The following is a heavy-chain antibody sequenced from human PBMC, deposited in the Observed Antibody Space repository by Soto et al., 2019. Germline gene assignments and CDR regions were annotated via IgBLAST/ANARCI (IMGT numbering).Heavy chain of an antibody. CDR1: GDSVTSHY. D-gene: IGHD2-15*01. CDR3: TGMVGGYYYYGMDV. Sequence: SETLSLTCSFSGDSVTSHYFTWIRQSPEKGLEWIGYMHYTGFSHYNPSLKSRLTISVDKSKNQFTLQLTSVTVADTAVYYCTGMVGGYYYYGMDVWGQGTTVTVSS. CDR2: MHYTGFS. V-gene: IGHV4-59*02. J-gene: IGHJ6*02.